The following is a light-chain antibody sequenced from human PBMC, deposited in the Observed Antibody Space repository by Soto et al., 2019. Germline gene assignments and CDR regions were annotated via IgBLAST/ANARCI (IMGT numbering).Light chain of an antibody. Sequence: EIQMNQSPSALSASVGDTVTITCRASQSIAASLAWYQHKPGEAPKLLIYDVSSLETGVPSRFSGSGSGTEFSLTIRGLQPDDFATYYCVEYDYSRTFGQGAKVDNK. CDR3: VEYDYSRT. CDR2: DVS. V-gene: IGKV1-5*01. J-gene: IGKJ1*01. CDR1: QSIAAS.